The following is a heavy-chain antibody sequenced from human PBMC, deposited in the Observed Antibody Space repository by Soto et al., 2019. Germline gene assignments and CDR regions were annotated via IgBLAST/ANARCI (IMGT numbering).Heavy chain of an antibody. CDR1: GVSISSGNW. CDR2: IFHDGTA. D-gene: IGHD3-10*01. Sequence: RSLTCAVSGVSISSGNWWTWVRQSPQRGLEYIGEIFHDGTANYYPSFERRVAISVDTSKNQFSLKLTSVAAADTAIYFCARLVYDTRLNYMYFDFWGQGTLVTVSS. CDR3: ARLVYDTRLNYMYFDF. J-gene: IGHJ4*02. V-gene: IGHV4-4*01.